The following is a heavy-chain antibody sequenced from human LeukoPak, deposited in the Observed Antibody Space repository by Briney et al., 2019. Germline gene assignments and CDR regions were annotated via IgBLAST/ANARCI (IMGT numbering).Heavy chain of an antibody. Sequence: GGSLRLSCAASGFTLSSYSMNWVRQAPGKGLEWVSSISSSSSYIYYADSVKGRFTISRDNAKNSLYLQMNSLRAEDTAVYYCARGSGWYYYGMDVWGQETTVTVSS. D-gene: IGHD6-19*01. CDR2: ISSSSSYI. CDR1: GFTLSSYS. CDR3: ARGSGWYYYGMDV. V-gene: IGHV3-21*01. J-gene: IGHJ6*02.